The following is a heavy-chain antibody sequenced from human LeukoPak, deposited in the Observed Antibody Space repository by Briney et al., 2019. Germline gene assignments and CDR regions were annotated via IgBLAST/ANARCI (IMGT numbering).Heavy chain of an antibody. Sequence: ASVKVSCKASGYTFTGYYMHWVRQAPGQGLEWMGIINPSDGSTSYAQKFQGRGTMTRDMSTSTVYMELSSLRSDDTAVYDCARSSGYDLVVSFWGQGTLVTVSS. CDR1: GYTFTGYY. CDR2: INPSDGST. D-gene: IGHD5-12*01. V-gene: IGHV1-46*01. CDR3: ARSSGYDLVVSF. J-gene: IGHJ4*02.